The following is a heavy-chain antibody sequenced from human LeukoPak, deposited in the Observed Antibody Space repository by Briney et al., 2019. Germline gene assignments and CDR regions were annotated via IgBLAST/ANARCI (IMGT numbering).Heavy chain of an antibody. CDR3: VRDLDTTMAARYLFES. CDR2: ISPYNDNA. CDR1: GYSFTNYG. V-gene: IGHV1-18*01. D-gene: IGHD5-18*01. Sequence: ASXKVSCKASGYSFTNYGISWVRQAPGQGLEWMGWISPYNDNANYAQKLQGRVTMTTDTSTTTVYMEVRSLRSDDTAVYYCVRDLDTTMAARYLFESWGQGTLVTVSS. J-gene: IGHJ4*02.